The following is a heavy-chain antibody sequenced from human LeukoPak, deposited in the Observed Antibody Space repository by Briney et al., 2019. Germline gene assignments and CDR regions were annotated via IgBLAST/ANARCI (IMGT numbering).Heavy chain of an antibody. V-gene: IGHV3-30*04. D-gene: IGHD6-6*01. Sequence: GGSLRLSCAASGFTFSSYAMHWVRQAPGKGLEWVAVISYDGSNKYYADSVKGRFTISRDNSKNTLYLQMNSLRAEDTAVYYCARDFPIAALDYWGQGTLVTVSS. CDR1: GFTFSSYA. CDR3: ARDFPIAALDY. CDR2: ISYDGSNK. J-gene: IGHJ4*02.